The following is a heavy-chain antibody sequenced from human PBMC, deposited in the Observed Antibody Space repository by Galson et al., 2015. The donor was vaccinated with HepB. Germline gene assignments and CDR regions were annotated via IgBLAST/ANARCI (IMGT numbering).Heavy chain of an antibody. CDR2: ISGSGGST. D-gene: IGHD2-15*01. CDR3: AKDLGDIVVVVAATFDY. CDR1: GFTFSSYA. Sequence: SLRLSCAASGFTFSSYAMSWVRQAPGKGLEWVSAISGSGGSTYYADSVKGRFTISRDNSKNTLYLQMNSLRAEDTAVYYCAKDLGDIVVVVAATFDYWGQGTLVTVSS. J-gene: IGHJ4*02. V-gene: IGHV3-23*01.